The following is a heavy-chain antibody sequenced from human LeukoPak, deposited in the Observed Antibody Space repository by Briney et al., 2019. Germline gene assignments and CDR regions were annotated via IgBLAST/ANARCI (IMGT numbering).Heavy chain of an antibody. Sequence: GGSLRLSCAASGFTFSRYAMHWVRQAPGMGLAWVAVISYDGSNKFYADSVKGRFTISRDNSNNTLYLQMNSLRAEDTAIYYCARVGRGYSFKVYYVDYWGQGTLVTVSS. V-gene: IGHV3-30*04. CDR2: ISYDGSNK. J-gene: IGHJ4*02. D-gene: IGHD5-18*01. CDR3: ARVGRGYSFKVYYVDY. CDR1: GFTFSRYA.